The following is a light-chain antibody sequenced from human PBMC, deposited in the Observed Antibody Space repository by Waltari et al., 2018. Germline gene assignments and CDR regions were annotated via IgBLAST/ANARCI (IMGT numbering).Light chain of an antibody. J-gene: IGLJ2*01. V-gene: IGLV1-47*01. CDR1: SSNIGSNY. Sequence: QSVLTQPPSASGTPGQRVTISCSGSSSNIGSNYVYWYQQPPGTAPKLLIYRNTQRPPGVPDRFSGSKSGTSASLAISGLRSEDEADYYCAAWDDSLSAYVVFGGGTKLTVL. CDR3: AAWDDSLSAYVV. CDR2: RNT.